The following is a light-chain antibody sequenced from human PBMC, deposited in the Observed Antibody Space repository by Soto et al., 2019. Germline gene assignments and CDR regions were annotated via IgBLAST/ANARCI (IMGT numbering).Light chain of an antibody. V-gene: IGKV3-20*01. CDR2: GAS. CDR1: PTVDRSY. CDR3: QQYGGLPT. J-gene: IGKJ1*01. Sequence: IVFTPSPVTLALSPGARATLSSRASPTVDRSYLGWYQQKPGQAPRLLIYGASSRATGIPDRFRGSGSGTDFTLTISRLEPEDFAVYYCQQYGGLPTFGQGTKVDNK.